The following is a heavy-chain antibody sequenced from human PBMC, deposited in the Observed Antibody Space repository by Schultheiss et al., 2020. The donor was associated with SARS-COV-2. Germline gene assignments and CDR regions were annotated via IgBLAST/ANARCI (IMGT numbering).Heavy chain of an antibody. CDR1: GYTLTELS. CDR2: IKPNSGDI. Sequence: ASVKVSCKVSGYTLTELSMHWVRQAPGKGLEWMGWIKPNSGDIKYAQKFQGRVTMTRDTSITTAYLELSRLTSDDTALYFCARTTLGYCSGRVCYYFYYGMDVWGQGTAVTVSS. D-gene: IGHD2-15*01. J-gene: IGHJ6*02. CDR3: ARTTLGYCSGRVCYYFYYGMDV. V-gene: IGHV1-2*02.